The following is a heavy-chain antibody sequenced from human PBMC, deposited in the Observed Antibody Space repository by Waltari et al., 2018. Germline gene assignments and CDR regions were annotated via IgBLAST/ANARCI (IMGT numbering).Heavy chain of an antibody. CDR2: IKPKSGGT. CDR1: GYSFTDNY. J-gene: IGHJ3*01. V-gene: IGHV1-2*02. CDR3: AGDRGVGATSDAFDV. Sequence: QVQLVQSGAEVKKSGASVKVSCKASGYSFTDNYIHWVRQAPGQGLEWMGWIKPKSGGTKYAQKLQGRVTMTRDASISTAYMEVSRLGSDDTAVYYCAGDRGVGATSDAFDVWGQGTMVAVSS. D-gene: IGHD1-26*01.